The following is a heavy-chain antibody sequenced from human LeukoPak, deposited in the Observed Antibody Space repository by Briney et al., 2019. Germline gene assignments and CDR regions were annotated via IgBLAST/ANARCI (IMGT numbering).Heavy chain of an antibody. CDR2: INTNTGNP. CDR3: AGVWFGELSGYGMDV. D-gene: IGHD3-10*01. J-gene: IGHJ6*02. V-gene: IGHV7-4-1*02. CDR1: GYTFTSYA. Sequence: ASVRVSCKASGYTFTSYAMNWVRQAPGQGLEWMGWINTNTGNPTYAQGFTGRFVFSLDTSVSTAYLQISSLKAEDTAVYYCAGVWFGELSGYGMDVWGQGTTVTVSS.